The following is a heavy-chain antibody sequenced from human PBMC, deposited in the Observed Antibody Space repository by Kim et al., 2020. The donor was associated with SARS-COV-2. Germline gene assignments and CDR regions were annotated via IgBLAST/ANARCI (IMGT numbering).Heavy chain of an antibody. V-gene: IGHV1-69*13. Sequence: SVKVSCKASGGTFSSYAISWVRQAPGQGLEWMGGIIPIFGTANYAQKFQGRVTITADESTSTAYMELSSLRSEDTAVYYCAGDSSGSHDAFDIWGQGTMVTVSS. J-gene: IGHJ3*02. CDR2: IIPIFGTA. CDR3: AGDSSGSHDAFDI. CDR1: GGTFSSYA. D-gene: IGHD3-22*01.